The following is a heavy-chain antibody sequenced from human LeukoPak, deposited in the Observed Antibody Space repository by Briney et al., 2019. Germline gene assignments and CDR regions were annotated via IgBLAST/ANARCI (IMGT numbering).Heavy chain of an antibody. CDR3: ARREGTFPYKMDV. CDR1: GYTFTDYY. V-gene: IGHV1-2*02. D-gene: IGHD1-7*01. Sequence: ASMKVSCKASGYTFTDYYMHWVRQAPGQGLEWMGWINPNTGGTNYAQKFQGRVTMTRDTSISTAYMEMSGLRSDDTAVFYCARREGTFPYKMDVWGKGTTVTISS. CDR2: INPNTGGT. J-gene: IGHJ6*04.